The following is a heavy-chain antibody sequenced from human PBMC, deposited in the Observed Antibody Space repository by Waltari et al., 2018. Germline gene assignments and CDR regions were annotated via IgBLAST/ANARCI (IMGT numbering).Heavy chain of an antibody. J-gene: IGHJ1*01. CDR1: GFTFSSYA. D-gene: IGHD3-22*01. V-gene: IGHV3-23*04. Sequence: EVQLVESGGGLVQPGGSLRLSCAASGFTFSSYAMSWVRQAPGKVLEWVSAIIGCGGSTDYAHSVKGRFPISRDNSKNTLYLQMNSLRAEDTAVYYCAKITRNDSSGFQHWGQGTLVTVSS. CDR3: AKITRNDSSGFQH. CDR2: IIGCGGST.